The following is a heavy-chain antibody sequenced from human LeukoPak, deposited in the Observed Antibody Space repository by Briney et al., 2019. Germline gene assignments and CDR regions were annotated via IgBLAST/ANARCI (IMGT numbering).Heavy chain of an antibody. Sequence: GASVKVSCKAFGYTFTSNYMHWVRQAPGQGPEWMGVISPSGGSTTYAQKFQGRVTLTRDMSTSTDYLELSSLRSEDTAVYYCARVGSSWGYNWFDPWGQGTLVTVSS. CDR1: GYTFTSNY. CDR2: ISPSGGST. V-gene: IGHV1-46*01. D-gene: IGHD6-13*01. CDR3: ARVGSSWGYNWFDP. J-gene: IGHJ5*02.